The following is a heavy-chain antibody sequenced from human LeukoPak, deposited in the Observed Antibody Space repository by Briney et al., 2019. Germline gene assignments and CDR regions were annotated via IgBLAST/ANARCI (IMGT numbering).Heavy chain of an antibody. CDR3: AREGYSVASWFDP. CDR2: ISSSSSTI. Sequence: GGSLRLSCAASGFTFSSYSMNWVRQAPGKGLEWVSYISSSSSTIYYADSVKGRFTISRDNAKNSLYLQMNSLRAEDTAVYYCAREGYSVASWFDPWGQGTLVTVSS. J-gene: IGHJ5*02. D-gene: IGHD2-21*01. CDR1: GFTFSSYS. V-gene: IGHV3-48*01.